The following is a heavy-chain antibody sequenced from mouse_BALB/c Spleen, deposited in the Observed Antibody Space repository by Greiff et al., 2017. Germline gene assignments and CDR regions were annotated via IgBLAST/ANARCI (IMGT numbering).Heavy chain of an antibody. V-gene: IGHV3-2*02. CDR1: GYSITSDYA. CDR2: ISYSGST. CDR3: ARTGTWAMDY. Sequence: EVMLVESGPGLVKPSQSLSLTCTVTGYSITSDYAWNWIRQFPGNKLEWMGYISYSGSTSYNPSLKSRISITRDTSKNQFFLQLNSVTTEDTATYYCARTGTWAMDYWGQGTSVTVSS. D-gene: IGHD4-1*01. J-gene: IGHJ4*01.